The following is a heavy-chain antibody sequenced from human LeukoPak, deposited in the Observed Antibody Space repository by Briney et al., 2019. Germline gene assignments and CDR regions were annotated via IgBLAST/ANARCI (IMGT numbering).Heavy chain of an antibody. Sequence: SETLSLTCAVYGGSFSGYYWSWIRQPPGKGLEWIGEINHSGSTNYNPSLKSRVIISVDTSKNQFSLKLSSVTAADTAVYYCARAPPQGYGDYADDYWGQGTLVTVSS. D-gene: IGHD4-17*01. CDR1: GGSFSGYY. CDR2: INHSGST. CDR3: ARAPPQGYGDYADDY. J-gene: IGHJ4*02. V-gene: IGHV4-34*01.